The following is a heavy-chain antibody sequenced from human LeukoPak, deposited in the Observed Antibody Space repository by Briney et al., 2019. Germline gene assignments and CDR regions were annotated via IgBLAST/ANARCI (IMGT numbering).Heavy chain of an antibody. CDR2: IYYSGST. D-gene: IGHD5-18*01. CDR1: GGSISSYY. J-gene: IGHJ4*02. Sequence: SETLSLTCTVSGGSISSYYWSWIRQPPGKGLEWIGYIYYSGSTNYNPSLKSRVTISVDTSKNQFSLKLSSVTAADTAVYYCARHGVRGYSYGIDYWGQGTLVTVSS. V-gene: IGHV4-59*08. CDR3: ARHGVRGYSYGIDY.